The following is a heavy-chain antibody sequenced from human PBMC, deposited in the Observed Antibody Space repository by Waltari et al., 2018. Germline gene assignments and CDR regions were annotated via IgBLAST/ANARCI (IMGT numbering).Heavy chain of an antibody. V-gene: IGHV3-43*01. D-gene: IGHD1-1*01. CDR2: ISWDGDST. CDR1: GFTLDVYT. J-gene: IGHJ4*02. Sequence: EVQLVESGGAVVQPGGSLGLSWEASGFTLDVYTMHWVRQAPGKGLEWVSLISWDGDSTYYADSVKGRFTISRDNSKNSLYLQMNSLRIEDSALYFCAKGALAGEEFAHWGQGTVVTVSS. CDR3: AKGALAGEEFAH.